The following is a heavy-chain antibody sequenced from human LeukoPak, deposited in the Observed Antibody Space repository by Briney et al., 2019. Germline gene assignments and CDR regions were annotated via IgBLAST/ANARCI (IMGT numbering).Heavy chain of an antibody. CDR2: ISSSSSYI. V-gene: IGHV3-21*01. J-gene: IGHJ4*02. Sequence: PGGTLRLTCAASGFTFSSYSMNRVRQAPGQGLEWVSSISSSSSYIYYADSVNGRFTISRDNAKNSLYLQMNSLRAEDTAVYYCASDVDIVTGGLDYWGQGTLVTVSS. CDR1: GFTFSSYS. CDR3: ASDVDIVTGGLDY. D-gene: IGHD5-12*01.